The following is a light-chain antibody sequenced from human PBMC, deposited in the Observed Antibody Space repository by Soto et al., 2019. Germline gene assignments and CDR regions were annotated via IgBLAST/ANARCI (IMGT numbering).Light chain of an antibody. CDR1: SSDVGGYNY. CDR3: SSYAGSNNFV. Sequence: QSVLTQPPSASGSPGQSVTISCTGTSSDVGGYNYVSWYQQHPGKVPKLMIYEVSERPSGVPDRFSGSKSSNTASLTVSGLQAEDEADYYCSSYAGSNNFVFGTGTKVTVL. CDR2: EVS. V-gene: IGLV2-8*01. J-gene: IGLJ1*01.